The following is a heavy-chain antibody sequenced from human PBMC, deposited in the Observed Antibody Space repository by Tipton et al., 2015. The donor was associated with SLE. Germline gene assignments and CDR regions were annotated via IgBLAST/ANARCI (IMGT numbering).Heavy chain of an antibody. D-gene: IGHD5-24*01. J-gene: IGHJ4*02. CDR2: ICYRGTT. Sequence: TLSLTCAVYGGSFSGYCWGWIRQPPGKGLEWIGSICYRGTTYYNPSLKSRVTISVDTSKNQLSLKLRSVTAADTAVYYCARDAVDGYRGGAVDSWGQGTLVTVSS. CDR3: ARDAVDGYRGGAVDS. CDR1: GGSFSGYC. V-gene: IGHV4-34*01.